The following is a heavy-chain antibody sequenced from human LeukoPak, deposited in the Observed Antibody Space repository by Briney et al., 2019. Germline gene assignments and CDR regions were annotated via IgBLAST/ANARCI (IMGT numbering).Heavy chain of an antibody. CDR1: GFTFSSYA. D-gene: IGHD3-9*01. J-gene: IGHJ4*02. CDR3: AKCARVDWLPIDY. V-gene: IGHV3-23*01. CDR2: ISGSGGST. Sequence: PGGSLRLSCAAPGFTFSSYAMSWVRQAPGKGLEWVSAISGSGGSTYYADSVKGRFTISRDKSKNTLSLQMNSLRAEDTAVYYCAKCARVDWLPIDYWGQGTLVTVSS.